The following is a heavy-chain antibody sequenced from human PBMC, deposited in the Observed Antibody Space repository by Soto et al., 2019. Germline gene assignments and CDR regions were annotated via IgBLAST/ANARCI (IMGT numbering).Heavy chain of an antibody. CDR2: IDNHGDGT. Sequence: EVQVVASGGGLVQPGGSLSLSYAASGFTFTNSWMHWVRQVPGEGLVWVSRIDNHGDGTSYADFVKGRFTISRDNAKNTLYLQMNSLRVEDTAIYYCGTVFEKWGQGTMVTVSS. V-gene: IGHV3-74*01. J-gene: IGHJ3*02. CDR3: GTVFEK. CDR1: GFTFTNSW.